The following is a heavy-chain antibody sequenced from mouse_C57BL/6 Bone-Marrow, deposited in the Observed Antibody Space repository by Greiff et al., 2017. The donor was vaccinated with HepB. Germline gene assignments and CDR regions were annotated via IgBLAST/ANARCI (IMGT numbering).Heavy chain of an antibody. Sequence: EVKLVESGGGLVKPGGSLKLSCAASGFTFSSYAMSWVRQTPEKRLEWVATISDGGSYTYYPDNVKGRFTISRDNAKNNLYLQMSHLKSEDTAMYYCARDYPYDSNFAWFAYWGQGTLVTVSA. D-gene: IGHD2-5*01. V-gene: IGHV5-4*01. CDR3: ARDYPYDSNFAWFAY. CDR1: GFTFSSYA. CDR2: ISDGGSYT. J-gene: IGHJ3*01.